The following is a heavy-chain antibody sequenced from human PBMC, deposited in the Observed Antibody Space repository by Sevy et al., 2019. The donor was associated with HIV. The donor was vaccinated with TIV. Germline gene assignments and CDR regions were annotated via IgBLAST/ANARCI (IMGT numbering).Heavy chain of an antibody. CDR3: AADGGKNFYVWGSYRFSIDYYYYYGMDV. Sequence: ASVKVSCKASGFTFTSSAVQWVRQARGQRLEWIGWIVVGSGNTNYAQKFQERVTITRDMSTSTAYMELGSLRSEDTAVYYCAADGGKNFYVWGSYRFSIDYYYYYGMDVWGQGTTVTVSS. J-gene: IGHJ6*02. CDR2: IVVGSGNT. D-gene: IGHD3-16*02. CDR1: GFTFTSSA. V-gene: IGHV1-58*01.